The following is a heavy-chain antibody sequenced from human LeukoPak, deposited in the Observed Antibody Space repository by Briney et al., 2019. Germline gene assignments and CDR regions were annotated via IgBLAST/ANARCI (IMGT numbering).Heavy chain of an antibody. CDR1: GYTFTAYY. CDR3: ARGDIMTGYVFDY. Sequence: GASVTVSCKASGYTFTAYYMHWVRQAPGQGLEWMGWINPNSGGTNYAQKFQGRVTMTRGTSISTAYMELSRLRSDDTAVYYCARGDIMTGYVFDYWGQGTLVTVSS. D-gene: IGHD3-9*01. CDR2: INPNSGGT. V-gene: IGHV1-2*02. J-gene: IGHJ4*02.